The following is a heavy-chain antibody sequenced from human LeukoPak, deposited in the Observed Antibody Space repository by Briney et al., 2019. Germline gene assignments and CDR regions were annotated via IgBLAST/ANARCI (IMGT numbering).Heavy chain of an antibody. CDR1: VFTFRSHD. CDR2: IGSSGNPI. Sequence: GGSLRLSCAVSVFTFRSHDMNWFRQAPGKGLEWVSHIGSSGNPIYYADSVKGRFTISRDNTKNSLYLQMNSLRAEDTAVYYCGSGGALGARSRNYYIGPYFDSWGQGTLVTVSS. CDR3: GSGGALGARSRNYYIGPYFDS. V-gene: IGHV3-48*03. J-gene: IGHJ4*02. D-gene: IGHD3-10*01.